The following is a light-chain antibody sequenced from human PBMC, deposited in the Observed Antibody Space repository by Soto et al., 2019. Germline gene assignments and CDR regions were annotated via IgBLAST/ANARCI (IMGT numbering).Light chain of an antibody. J-gene: IGKJ3*01. V-gene: IGKV3-20*01. Sequence: ELVLMQSPDTLSLSPGERATLSCRASETISSHYIAWYQQKPGQAPRLLIFGASTRATGIPDRFSGSWSGTDFTLTISRLEPEEFAVYYCQNFGDSPFTFGPGTKVDIK. CDR2: GAS. CDR3: QNFGDSPFT. CDR1: ETISSHY.